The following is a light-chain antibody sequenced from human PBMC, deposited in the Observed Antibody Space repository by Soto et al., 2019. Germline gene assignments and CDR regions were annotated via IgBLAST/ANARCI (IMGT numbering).Light chain of an antibody. CDR1: QSVTSNY. Sequence: EGVLTQSPATLSLSPGERATLSCRASQSVTSNYLAWYKQKPGQAPRLXIYGASGRATGIPDRFSGRGSGTEFTLTFCRVQPEDFEVYYCQQYDSSPRTFGHGTKVDI. V-gene: IGKV3-20*01. CDR2: GAS. J-gene: IGKJ1*01. CDR3: QQYDSSPRT.